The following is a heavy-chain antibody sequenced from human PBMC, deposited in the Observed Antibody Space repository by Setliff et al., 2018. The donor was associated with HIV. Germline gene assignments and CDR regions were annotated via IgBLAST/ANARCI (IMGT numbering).Heavy chain of an antibody. CDR1: GFTFSDVW. CDR2: IKNRPAGGTT. V-gene: IGHV3-15*01. J-gene: IGHJ4*02. Sequence: GGSLRLSCAASGFTFSDVWVNWVRQAPGRGLEWVGRIKNRPAGGTTEYAAPVKGRFTISRDDSKNTAYLQMNSLKIEDTALYFCSINSPLSSWGQGTPVTVSS. D-gene: IGHD6-6*01. CDR3: SINSPLSS.